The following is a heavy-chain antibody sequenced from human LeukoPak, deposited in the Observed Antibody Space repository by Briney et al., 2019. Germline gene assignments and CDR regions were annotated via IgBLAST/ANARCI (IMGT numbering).Heavy chain of an antibody. V-gene: IGHV3-9*01. CDR3: AKDITTKPDAFDI. Sequence: GRSLRLSCAASGFTFDDYAMHWVRRAPGKGLEWVSGISWNSGSIGYADSVKGRFTISRDNAKNSLYLQMNSLRAEDTALYYCAKDITTKPDAFDIWGQGTMVTVSS. D-gene: IGHD1-1*01. CDR1: GFTFDDYA. CDR2: ISWNSGSI. J-gene: IGHJ3*02.